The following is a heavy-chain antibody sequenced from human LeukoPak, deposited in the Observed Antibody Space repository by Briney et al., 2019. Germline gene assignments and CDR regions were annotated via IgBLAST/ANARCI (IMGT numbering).Heavy chain of an antibody. V-gene: IGHV3-30*18. CDR3: AKDSLYYFYGMDV. J-gene: IGHJ6*02. CDR1: GFTFSSYA. Sequence: GGSLRLSCAASGFTFSSYAMSWVRQAPGKGLEWVAVISYDGSNKYYADSVKGRFTISRDNSKNTLYLQMNSLRAEDTAIYYCAKDSLYYFYGMDVWGQGTAVTVSS. CDR2: ISYDGSNK.